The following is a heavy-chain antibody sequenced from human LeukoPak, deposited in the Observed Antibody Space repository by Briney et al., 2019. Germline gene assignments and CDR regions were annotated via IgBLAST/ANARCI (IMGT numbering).Heavy chain of an antibody. D-gene: IGHD5-18*01. Sequence: SETLSLTCTVSGGSISSYYWTWIRQPPGKGLEWIGFIYYSGSTNYNASLKSRVTISVDTSKNQFPLNLSSVTAADTAVYYCARGGTGMVLADYWGQGTPVTVSS. J-gene: IGHJ4*02. CDR2: IYYSGST. CDR3: ARGGTGMVLADY. CDR1: GGSISSYY. V-gene: IGHV4-59*01.